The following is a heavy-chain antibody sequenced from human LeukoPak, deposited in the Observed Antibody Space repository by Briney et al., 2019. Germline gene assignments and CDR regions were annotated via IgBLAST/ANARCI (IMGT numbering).Heavy chain of an antibody. CDR2: IYYSGST. D-gene: IGHD6-19*01. CDR3: ARDLGVAVADYYFDY. CDR1: GGSISSGDYY. Sequence: SETLSLTCTVSGGSISSGDYYWSWIRQPPGKGLKWMGYIYYSGSTYYNPSLKSRVTISVDTSKNQFSLKLSSVTAADTAVYYCARDLGVAVADYYFDYWGQGTLVTVSS. J-gene: IGHJ4*02. V-gene: IGHV4-30-4*08.